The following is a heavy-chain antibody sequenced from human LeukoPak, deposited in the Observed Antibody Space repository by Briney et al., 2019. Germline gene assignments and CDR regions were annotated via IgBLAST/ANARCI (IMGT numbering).Heavy chain of an antibody. D-gene: IGHD5-18*01. CDR3: ARDLVDTAMVTFDY. Sequence: PSETLSLTCTVSGGSISSSSYYWGWIRQPPGKGLEWIGSIYYSGSTYYNPSLKSRVTISVDTSKNQFSLKLSSVTAADTAVYYCARDLVDTAMVTFDYWGQGTLVTVSS. J-gene: IGHJ4*02. V-gene: IGHV4-39*07. CDR2: IYYSGST. CDR1: GGSISSSSYY.